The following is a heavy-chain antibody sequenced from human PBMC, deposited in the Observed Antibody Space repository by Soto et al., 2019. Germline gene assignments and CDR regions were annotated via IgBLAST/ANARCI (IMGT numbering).Heavy chain of an antibody. CDR3: ARVYGSCYCGMDV. Sequence: QVQLQESGPGLVKPSGTLSLTCAVSGGSISSSNCWSWVRQPPGKGLEWIGEIYHSGSTNFNPSPXXRXXISVDTAKNQFSLKLNSVTAADTAVYYCARVYGSCYCGMDVWGQGTTVTVSS. V-gene: IGHV4-4*02. CDR1: GGSISSSNC. J-gene: IGHJ6*02. CDR2: IYHSGST. D-gene: IGHD2-8*01.